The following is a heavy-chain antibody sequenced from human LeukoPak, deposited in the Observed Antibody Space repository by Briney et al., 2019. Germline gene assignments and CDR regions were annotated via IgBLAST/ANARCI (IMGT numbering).Heavy chain of an antibody. Sequence: GGSLRLSCAASGFTFSSYAMHWVRQAPGKGLEWVPSISSSSDYIYYEDSLKGRFTISRDNAKNSLYLQMNSLRAEDTAVYYCARWLGAIAWPYFFDYWGQGTLVTVSS. J-gene: IGHJ4*02. CDR2: ISSSSDYI. CDR3: ARWLGAIAWPYFFDY. CDR1: GFTFSSYA. V-gene: IGHV3-21*01. D-gene: IGHD3-16*02.